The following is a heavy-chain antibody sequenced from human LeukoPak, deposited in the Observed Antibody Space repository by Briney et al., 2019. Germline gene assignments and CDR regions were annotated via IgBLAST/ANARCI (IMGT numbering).Heavy chain of an antibody. CDR3: ARDTYYDILTGYHRPAGEGKNWFDP. J-gene: IGHJ5*02. CDR2: IYYSGST. D-gene: IGHD3-9*01. V-gene: IGHV4-39*07. CDR1: GGSISSSSYY. Sequence: NPSETLSLTCTVSGGSISSSSYYWGWIRQAPGKGLEWIGSIYYSGSTYYNPSLKSRVTISVDTSKNQFSLKLSSVTAADTAVYYCARDTYYDILTGYHRPAGEGKNWFDPWGQGTLVTVSS.